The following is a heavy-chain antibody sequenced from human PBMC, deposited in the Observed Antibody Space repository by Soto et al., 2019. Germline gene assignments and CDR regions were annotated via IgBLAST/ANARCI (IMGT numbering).Heavy chain of an antibody. D-gene: IGHD3-10*01. Sequence: ASVKVSCKASGYTSTNYGMHWVRQAPGQRLEWMGWINAGSGNTKYSQKFQGRVTMTRDTSTSTVYMELSSLRSEDTAVYYCARAPQMQGVWFDPWGQGTLVTVSS. CDR1: GYTSTNYG. V-gene: IGHV1-3*01. J-gene: IGHJ5*02. CDR3: ARAPQMQGVWFDP. CDR2: INAGSGNT.